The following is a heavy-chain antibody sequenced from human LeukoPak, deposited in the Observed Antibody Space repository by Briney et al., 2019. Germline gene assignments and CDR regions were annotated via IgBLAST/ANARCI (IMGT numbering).Heavy chain of an antibody. D-gene: IGHD3-10*01. CDR1: GFTFSSYG. J-gene: IGHJ3*02. Sequence: TGGSLRLSCAASGFTFSSYGMHWVHQAPGKGLEWVAVIWYDGSNKYYADSVKGRFTISRDNSKNTLYLQMNSLRAEDTAVYYCARGPGETYAFDIWGQGQWSPSLQ. CDR3: ARGPGETYAFDI. V-gene: IGHV3-33*01. CDR2: IWYDGSNK.